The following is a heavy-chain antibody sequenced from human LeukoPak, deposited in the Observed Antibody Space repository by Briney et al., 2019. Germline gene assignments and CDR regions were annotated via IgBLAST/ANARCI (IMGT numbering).Heavy chain of an antibody. D-gene: IGHD5-12*01. CDR2: ISGSGGST. V-gene: IGHV3-23*01. Sequence: GGSLRLSCAASGFTFSSYGMSWVRQAPGKGLEWVSAISGSGGSTYYADSVKGRFTISRDNSKNSLYLQMNSLRAEDTALYYCAREDIAGYMDVWGKGTTVTVSS. J-gene: IGHJ6*03. CDR3: AREDIAGYMDV. CDR1: GFTFSSYG.